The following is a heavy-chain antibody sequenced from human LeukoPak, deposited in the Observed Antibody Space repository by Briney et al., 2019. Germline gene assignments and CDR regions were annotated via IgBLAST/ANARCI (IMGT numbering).Heavy chain of an antibody. D-gene: IGHD6-19*01. Sequence: SETLSLTCTVSGGSIGNYYWSWIRQPPGKGLEWIGYIYYNGSTIYNTSLESRLTISVDTSKNQFSLKLSSVTAADTAVYYCARQKGVAGREAVDYWGQGTLVTVSS. V-gene: IGHV4-59*08. CDR1: GGSIGNYY. CDR2: IYYNGST. J-gene: IGHJ4*02. CDR3: ARQKGVAGREAVDY.